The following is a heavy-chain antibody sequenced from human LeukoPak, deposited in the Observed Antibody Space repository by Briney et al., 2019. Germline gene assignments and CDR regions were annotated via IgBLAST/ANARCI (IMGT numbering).Heavy chain of an antibody. Sequence: GASMKVSCKASGYTFTSYGISWVRQAPGQGLEWMGWISAHNGNTNYAQKLQGRVTMTTDTSTSTAYMELRSLRSDDTAVYYCARAYYDFWSGYSHAFDIWGQGTMVTVSS. CDR2: ISAHNGNT. V-gene: IGHV1-18*01. D-gene: IGHD3-3*01. CDR3: ARAYYDFWSGYSHAFDI. J-gene: IGHJ3*02. CDR1: GYTFTSYG.